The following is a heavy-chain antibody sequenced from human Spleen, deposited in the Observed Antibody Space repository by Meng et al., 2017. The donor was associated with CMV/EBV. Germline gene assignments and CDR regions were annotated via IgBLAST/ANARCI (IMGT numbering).Heavy chain of an antibody. D-gene: IGHD2-2*02. CDR1: GFTFSNYA. V-gene: IGHV3-23*01. CDR3: ARSPDLYCSSSSCYTLSGVVYYYGMDV. J-gene: IGHJ6*02. CDR2: ISGSGGET. Sequence: GGPLRLSCAGSGFTFSNYAMNWVRQAPGKGLEWVALISGSGGETYYADSVKGRLTISRDNSKNTVFLQVSSLRVEDTAIYYCARSPDLYCSSSSCYTLSGVVYYYGMDVWGQGTTVTVSS.